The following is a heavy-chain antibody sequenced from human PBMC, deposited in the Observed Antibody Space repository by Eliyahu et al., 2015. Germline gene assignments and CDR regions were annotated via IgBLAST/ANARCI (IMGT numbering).Heavy chain of an antibody. CDR2: ISYDGSNK. V-gene: IGHV3-30-3*01. Sequence: GFTFSSYAMHWVRQAPGKGLEXVAVISYDGSNKYYXDSVKGXFTISRDNSKXTLYLQMNSLXAEDTAVYYXARDGPPHIVGENWFDPWGQGTLVTVSS. D-gene: IGHD2-15*01. J-gene: IGHJ5*02. CDR1: GFTFSSYA. CDR3: ARDGPPHIVGENWFDP.